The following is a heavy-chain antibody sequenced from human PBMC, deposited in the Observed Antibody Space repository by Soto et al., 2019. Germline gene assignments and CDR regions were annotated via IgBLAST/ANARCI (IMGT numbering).Heavy chain of an antibody. Sequence: PSQTLSLTCTLTGSSISSSSNYWAWLREPPGSWLEWSLPFYYSVITYYKESLKSRLTISVETSKKQFSLKLSSVTAADTAVYYCARHTGRAAKPMGYWGRVTLVTV. CDR2: FYYSVIT. D-gene: IGHD3-10*01. CDR3: ARHTGRAAKPMGY. V-gene: IGHV4-39*01. J-gene: IGHJ4*02. CDR1: GSSISSSSNY.